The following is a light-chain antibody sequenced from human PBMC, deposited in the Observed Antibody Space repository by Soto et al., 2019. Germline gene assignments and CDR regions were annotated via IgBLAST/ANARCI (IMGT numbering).Light chain of an antibody. CDR2: EVS. Sequence: QSVLTQPASVSGSPGQSITISCTGTTSDVGGYDYVSCYQQHPGKAPKLLIFEVSSRPSGVSSRFSGSRSANSASLTISGLQAEDEADYYCSSFTTYSTYVFGTGTKVTVL. CDR1: TSDVGGYDY. J-gene: IGLJ1*01. V-gene: IGLV2-14*01. CDR3: SSFTTYSTYV.